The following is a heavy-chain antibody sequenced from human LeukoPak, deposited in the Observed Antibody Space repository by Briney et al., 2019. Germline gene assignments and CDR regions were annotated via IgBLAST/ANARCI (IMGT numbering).Heavy chain of an antibody. D-gene: IGHD3-10*01. CDR2: INPNSGGT. CDR3: ARESSDRLTGSFDP. V-gene: IGHV1-2*02. Sequence: ASVKVSCKASGYTFTGYYMHWVRQAPGQGLEWMGWINPNSGGTNYAQKFQGRVTMTRATSISTAYMELSRLRSDDTAVYYCARESSDRLTGSFDPWGQGTLVTVSS. CDR1: GYTFTGYY. J-gene: IGHJ5*02.